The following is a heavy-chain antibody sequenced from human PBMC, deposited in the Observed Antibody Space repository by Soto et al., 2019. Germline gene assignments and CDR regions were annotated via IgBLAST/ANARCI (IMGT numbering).Heavy chain of an antibody. CDR2: IYYSGST. V-gene: IGHV4-31*03. J-gene: IGHJ4*02. CDR1: GGSISSGGYY. CDR3: AGNYGSGSIDY. D-gene: IGHD3-10*01. Sequence: SSETLSLTCTVSGGSISSGGYYWSWIRQHPGKGLEWIGYIYYSGSTYYNPSLKSRVTISVDTSKNQFSLKLSSVTAADTAVYYCAGNYGSGSIDYWGQGTLVTVSS.